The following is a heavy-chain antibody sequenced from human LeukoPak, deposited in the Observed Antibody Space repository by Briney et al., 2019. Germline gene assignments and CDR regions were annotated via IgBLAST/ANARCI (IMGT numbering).Heavy chain of an antibody. D-gene: IGHD1-1*01. CDR1: GGSFSGYY. CDR2: INHSGST. J-gene: IGHJ4*02. Sequence: SETLSLTCAVYGGSFSGYYWGWIRQPPGKGLEWIGEINHSGSTNYNPSLKSRVTISVDTSKNQFSLKLSSVTAADTAVYYCARVRPLERRGAGIDYWGQGTLVTVSS. CDR3: ARVRPLERRGAGIDY. V-gene: IGHV4-34*01.